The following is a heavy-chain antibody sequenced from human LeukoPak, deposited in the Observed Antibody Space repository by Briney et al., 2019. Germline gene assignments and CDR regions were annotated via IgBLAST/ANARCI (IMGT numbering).Heavy chain of an antibody. D-gene: IGHD3-22*01. J-gene: IGHJ5*02. V-gene: IGHV1-46*01. CDR1: GYTFTSYG. Sequence: VASVKVSCKASGYTFTSYGISWVRQAPGQGLEWMGIINPSGGSTSYAQKFQGRVTMTGDTSTSTVYMELSSLTSEDTAVYYCARVPGEGYYDSSGYYHWGQGTLVTVSS. CDR3: ARVPGEGYYDSSGYYH. CDR2: INPSGGST.